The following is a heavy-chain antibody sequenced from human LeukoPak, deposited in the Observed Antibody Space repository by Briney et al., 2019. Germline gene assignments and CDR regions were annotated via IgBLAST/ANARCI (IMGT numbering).Heavy chain of an antibody. CDR3: VFGGDYELDY. CDR2: ISYDGSNK. CDR1: GFTFSSYI. V-gene: IGHV3-30*03. J-gene: IGHJ4*02. Sequence: GGSLRLSCAASGFTFSSYIMNWVRQAPGKGLEWVAVISYDGSNKYYADSVKGRFTISRDNSKNTLYLQMNSLRAEDTAVYYCVFGGDYELDYWGQGTLVTVSS. D-gene: IGHD4-17*01.